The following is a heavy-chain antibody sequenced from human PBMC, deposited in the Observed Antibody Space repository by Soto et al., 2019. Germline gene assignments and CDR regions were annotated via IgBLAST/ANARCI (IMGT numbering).Heavy chain of an antibody. J-gene: IGHJ4*02. CDR2: INYSGRT. CDR1: GGSFSDYY. CDR3: ARTGHLFDY. Sequence: SETLSLTSAVHGGSFSDYYWSWIRQPPGKGLEWIGEINYSGRTNYNPSLKSRVTISVDTSKNQFPLTLSSMTAADTAVYYCARTGHLFDYWGQGISVTVSS. V-gene: IGHV4-34*01.